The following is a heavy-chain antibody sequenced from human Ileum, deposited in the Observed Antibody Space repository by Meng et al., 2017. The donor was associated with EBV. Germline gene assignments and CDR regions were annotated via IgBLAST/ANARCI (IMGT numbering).Heavy chain of an antibody. V-gene: IGHV4-61*01. CDR1: GGSLCRMIYP. CDR3: AYYRVGRGGVGS. J-gene: IGHJ4*02. Sequence: PRVASAPELGIPSGALPLPCLWSGGSLCRMIYPWIWIRQSHGGVLGWIGHPYGSDINYSPSFRSRVTISIAPAKTQLFLKLTSVTAADTALYYCAYYRVGRGGVGSWGQGTLVTVSS. CDR2: PYGSDI. D-gene: IGHD3-16*01.